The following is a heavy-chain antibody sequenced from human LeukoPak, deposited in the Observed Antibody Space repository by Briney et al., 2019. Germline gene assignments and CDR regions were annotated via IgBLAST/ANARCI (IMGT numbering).Heavy chain of an antibody. D-gene: IGHD3-3*01. J-gene: IGHJ6*03. CDR1: GGTFSSYA. CDR2: IIPIFGTA. V-gene: IGHV1-69*05. Sequence: SVKLSCKASGGTFSSYAISWVRQAPGPGLEWMGGIIPIFGTANYAQKFQGRVTITTDESTSTAYMELSSLRSEDTAVYYCARVLRDNYCSYYMDVWGKGTTVTVSS. CDR3: ARVLRDNYCSYYMDV.